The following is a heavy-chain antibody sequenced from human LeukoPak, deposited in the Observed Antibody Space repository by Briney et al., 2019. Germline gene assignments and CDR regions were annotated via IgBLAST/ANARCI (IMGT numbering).Heavy chain of an antibody. Sequence: GGSLRLSCAASGFDFATYWMFWVRQAPGKGLVWVAQINSDGSGATYGDSAKGRFSISRNNAKNTLFLYMSGPRAEDTAVYYCARGTSTAPGIDYWGQGTLVAVSS. CDR2: INSDGSGA. CDR3: ARGTSTAPGIDY. V-gene: IGHV3-74*01. J-gene: IGHJ4*02. D-gene: IGHD6-13*01. CDR1: GFDFATYW.